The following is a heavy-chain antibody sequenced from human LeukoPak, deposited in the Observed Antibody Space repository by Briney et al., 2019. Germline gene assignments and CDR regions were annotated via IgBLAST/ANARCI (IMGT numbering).Heavy chain of an antibody. D-gene: IGHD2-2*01. Sequence: GGSLRLSCAASGFTFSSYAMHWVRQAPGKGLEWVAVISYDGSNKYYADSVKGRFTISRDNSKNTLYLQMNSLRAEDMAVYYCARPYCSSTSCHDAFDIWGQGTMVTVSS. J-gene: IGHJ3*02. CDR3: ARPYCSSTSCHDAFDI. CDR2: ISYDGSNK. V-gene: IGHV3-30*04. CDR1: GFTFSSYA.